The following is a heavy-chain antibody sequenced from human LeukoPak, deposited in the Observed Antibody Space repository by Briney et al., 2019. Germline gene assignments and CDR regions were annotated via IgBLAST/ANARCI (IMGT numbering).Heavy chain of an antibody. Sequence: GGSLRLSCAASGFTFSGYYMRWVRQAPGQGLEWVAYITSSSDGIYYADSVKGRFTISRDNAKNALFLRMSSLRAEDTATYYCASYIVPTPGDLGGQGPLVSVSS. D-gene: IGHD5-12*01. V-gene: IGHV3-11*01. CDR3: ASYIVPTPGDL. CDR2: ITSSSDGI. J-gene: IGHJ1*01. CDR1: GFTFSGYY.